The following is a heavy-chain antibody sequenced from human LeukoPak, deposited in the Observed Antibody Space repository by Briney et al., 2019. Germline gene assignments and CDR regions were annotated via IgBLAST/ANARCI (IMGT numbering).Heavy chain of an antibody. Sequence: ASVKVSCKASGYTFTGYYMHWVRQAPRQGLEWMGWINPNSGGTDYAQKFQGRVTMTRDTSISTAYMELSRLRSDDTAVYYCAREHCSGGSCNWFDPWGQGTLVTVSS. CDR2: INPNSGGT. CDR1: GYTFTGYY. D-gene: IGHD2-15*01. J-gene: IGHJ5*02. CDR3: AREHCSGGSCNWFDP. V-gene: IGHV1-2*02.